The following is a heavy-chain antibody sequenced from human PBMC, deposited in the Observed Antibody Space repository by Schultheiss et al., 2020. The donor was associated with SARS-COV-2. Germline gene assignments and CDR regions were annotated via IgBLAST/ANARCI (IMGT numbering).Heavy chain of an antibody. Sequence: GESLKISCAASGFTFSSYGMHWVRQAPGKGLEWVAVISYDGSNKYYADFVKGRFTISRDNAKNSLYLQMNSLRDEDTAVYYCARDYAVDYWGQGTLVTVSS. V-gene: IGHV3-30*03. J-gene: IGHJ4*02. D-gene: IGHD4-17*01. CDR3: ARDYAVDY. CDR1: GFTFSSYG. CDR2: ISYDGSNK.